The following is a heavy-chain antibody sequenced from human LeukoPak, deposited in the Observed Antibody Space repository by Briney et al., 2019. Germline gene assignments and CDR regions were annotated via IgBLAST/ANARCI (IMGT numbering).Heavy chain of an antibody. V-gene: IGHV4-59*08. D-gene: IGHD1-26*01. Sequence: SETLSLTCTVSGGSISSYYWSWIRQPPGKGLEWIGYIYYSGSTNYNPSLKSRVPISVDTSKNQFSLKLSSVTAADTAVYYCARHSPYSGSYWGQGTLVTVSS. CDR3: ARHSPYSGSY. CDR1: GGSISSYY. J-gene: IGHJ4*02. CDR2: IYYSGST.